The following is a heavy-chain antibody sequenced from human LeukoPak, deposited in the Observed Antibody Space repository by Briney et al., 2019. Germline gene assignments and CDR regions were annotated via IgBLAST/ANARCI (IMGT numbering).Heavy chain of an antibody. Sequence: PGRSLRLSCAASGFTFSSYAMHWVRQAPGKGLEWVAVISYDGSNKYYADSVKGRFTISRDNSKNTLYLQMNSLRAEDTAVYYCARDFYYDSSGYKQIDYWGQGTLVTVSS. CDR3: ARDFYYDSSGYKQIDY. J-gene: IGHJ4*02. V-gene: IGHV3-30-3*01. CDR2: ISYDGSNK. D-gene: IGHD3-22*01. CDR1: GFTFSSYA.